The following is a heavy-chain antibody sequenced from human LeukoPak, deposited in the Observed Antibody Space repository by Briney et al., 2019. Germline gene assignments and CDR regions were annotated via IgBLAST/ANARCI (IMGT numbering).Heavy chain of an antibody. Sequence: ASVKVSCKVSGYTLTELSMHWVRQAPGKGLEWMGGFDPEDGETIYAQKFQGRVTITADESTSTAYMELSSLRSEDTAVYYCARGGGGDYYYYGMDVWGQGTTVTVSS. J-gene: IGHJ6*02. D-gene: IGHD2-15*01. CDR3: ARGGGGDYYYYGMDV. V-gene: IGHV1-24*01. CDR2: FDPEDGET. CDR1: GYTLTELS.